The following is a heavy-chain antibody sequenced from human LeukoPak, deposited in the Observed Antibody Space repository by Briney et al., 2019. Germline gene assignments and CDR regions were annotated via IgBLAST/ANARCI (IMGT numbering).Heavy chain of an antibody. CDR1: GFTFSSYG. J-gene: IGHJ4*02. D-gene: IGHD6-13*01. CDR2: TSYDGSNK. CDR3: AKGGLAAAGQRYYFDY. Sequence: GGSLRLSCAASGFTFSSYGMHWVRQAPGKGLEWVAVTSYDGSNKYYADSVKGRFTISRDNSKNTLYLQMNSLRAEDTAVYYCAKGGLAAAGQRYYFDYWGQGTLVTVSS. V-gene: IGHV3-30*18.